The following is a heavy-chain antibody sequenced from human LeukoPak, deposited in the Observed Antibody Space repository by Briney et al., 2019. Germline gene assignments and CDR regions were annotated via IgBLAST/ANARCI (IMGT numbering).Heavy chain of an antibody. D-gene: IGHD6-13*01. V-gene: IGHV3-66*01. J-gene: IGHJ4*02. CDR1: GFTFSNAW. CDR2: IYSGGST. CDR3: ARVKGGIAAAGNYFDY. Sequence: GGSLRLSCAASGFTFSNAWMSWVRQAPGKGLEWVSVIYSGGSTYYADSVKGRFTISRDNSKNTLYLQMNSLRAEDTAVYYCARVKGGIAAAGNYFDYWGQGTLVTVSS.